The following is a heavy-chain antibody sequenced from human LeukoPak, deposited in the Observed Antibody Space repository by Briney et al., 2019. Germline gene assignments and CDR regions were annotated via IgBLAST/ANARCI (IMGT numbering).Heavy chain of an antibody. CDR2: IYHNGRT. Sequence: SETLSLTCTVSGASCSNDYWSWVRQAPGKGLEWIGYIYHNGRTNYSPSLKSRIIMSIDTSQNQFSLKLTTVTAADTAVYYCARASEGIGYFDTWGRGSLVTVSS. D-gene: IGHD3-3*01. CDR1: GASCSNDY. CDR3: ARASEGIGYFDT. V-gene: IGHV4-59*01. J-gene: IGHJ4*02.